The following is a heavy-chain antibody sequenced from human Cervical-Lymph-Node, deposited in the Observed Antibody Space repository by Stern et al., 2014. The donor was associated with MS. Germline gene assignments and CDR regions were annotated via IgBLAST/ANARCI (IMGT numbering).Heavy chain of an antibody. V-gene: IGHV3-30*03. D-gene: IGHD3-10*01. CDR1: EFTFSIYG. CDR2: VSYDGSKK. J-gene: IGHJ1*01. Sequence: VQLVESGGGVVQPGRSLRLSCVASEFTFSIYGMYWVRHAPGQGLEWVSVVSYDGSKKYYADSVKGRFTISRDNSKNTLYLQMNSLRTEDTAMYYCATAPMYFYTSGSYDFWGQGTLVTVSS. CDR3: ATAPMYFYTSGSYDF.